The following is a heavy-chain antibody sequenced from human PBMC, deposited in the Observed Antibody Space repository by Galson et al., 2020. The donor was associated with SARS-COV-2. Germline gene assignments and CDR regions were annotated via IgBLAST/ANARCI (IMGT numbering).Heavy chain of an antibody. Sequence: ETSETLSLTCTVSGGSISTGDYYWSWIRQPPGKGLEWIGYIYYSGTTYYNPSLKSRVTISVDTSKNQFSLKLSSVTAADTAVYYCAGGLWLWGWFDPWGQGTLVTVSS. D-gene: IGHD3-10*01. CDR2: IYYSGTT. CDR3: AGGLWLWGWFDP. CDR1: GGSISTGDYY. J-gene: IGHJ5*02. V-gene: IGHV4-30-4*01.